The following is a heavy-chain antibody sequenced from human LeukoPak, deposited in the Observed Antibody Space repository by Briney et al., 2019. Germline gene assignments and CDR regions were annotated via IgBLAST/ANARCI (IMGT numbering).Heavy chain of an antibody. CDR1: GFTFSSYA. V-gene: IGHV3-23*01. Sequence: PGGSLRLSCAASGFTFSSYAMSWVRQAPGKGLEWVSAISGSGGSTYYADSVKGRFTISRDNSKNTLYLQMNSLRAEDTAVYYCAKDVRYFDWSPYYFDYWGQGTLVTVSP. CDR2: ISGSGGST. CDR3: AKDVRYFDWSPYYFDY. D-gene: IGHD3-9*01. J-gene: IGHJ4*02.